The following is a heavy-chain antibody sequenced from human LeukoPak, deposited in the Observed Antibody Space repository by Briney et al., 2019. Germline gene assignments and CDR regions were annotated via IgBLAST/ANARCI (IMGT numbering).Heavy chain of an antibody. CDR1: GFTFSNNW. J-gene: IGHJ4*02. V-gene: IGHV3-7*01. Sequence: PGGSLRLSCAASGFTFSNNWMTWVRQAPGKGLEWVANIKQDGSEKYYADSVKGRFTISRDNAKNSLFLQMNSLRAEDSAVYYCARDVSDENGSSSRIHLDSWGQGTLVSVSS. CDR3: ARDVSDENGSSSRIHLDS. D-gene: IGHD6-6*01. CDR2: IKQDGSEK.